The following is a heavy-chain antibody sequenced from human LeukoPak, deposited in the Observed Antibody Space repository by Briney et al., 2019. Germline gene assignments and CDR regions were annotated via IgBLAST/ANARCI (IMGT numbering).Heavy chain of an antibody. Sequence: GASVKVSCKASGYTFTSYDINWVRQATGQGLEWMGWMNPNSGNTGYAQKFQGRVTMTRNTSISTAYMELRSVRSEDTAVYYCARGQGGYFWSGYYTPRRGRFDPWGQGTLVTVSS. CDR2: MNPNSGNT. CDR1: GYTFTSYD. CDR3: ARGQGGYFWSGYYTPRRGRFDP. D-gene: IGHD3-3*01. J-gene: IGHJ5*02. V-gene: IGHV1-8*01.